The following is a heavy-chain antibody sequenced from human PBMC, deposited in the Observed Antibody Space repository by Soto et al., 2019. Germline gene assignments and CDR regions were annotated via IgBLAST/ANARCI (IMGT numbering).Heavy chain of an antibody. D-gene: IGHD6-13*01. CDR1: GYTFTGYY. V-gene: IGHV1-2*02. J-gene: IGHJ5*02. CDR2: INPNSGGT. CDR3: ARRPRPYSSSWYVGFDP. Sequence: QVQLVQSGAEVKKPGASVKVSCKASGYTFTGYYMHWVRQAPGQGLEWMGWINPNSGGTNYAQKFQGRVTMTRDTSISPAYMRRSGLRSDATAVYCSARRPRPYSSSWYVGFDPWGQGTLVTVSS.